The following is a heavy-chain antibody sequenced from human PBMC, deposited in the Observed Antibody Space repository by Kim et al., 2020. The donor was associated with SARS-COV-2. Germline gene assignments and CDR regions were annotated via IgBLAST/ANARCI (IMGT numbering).Heavy chain of an antibody. J-gene: IGHJ2*01. Sequence: GGSLRLSCAASGFTFSSYWMSWVRQAPGKGLEWVANIKQDGSEKYYVDSVKGRFTISRDNAKNSLYLQMNSLRAEDTAVYYCARDDSVALRHNQPDWYFDLWGRGTLVTVSS. CDR2: IKQDGSEK. CDR3: ARDDSVALRHNQPDWYFDL. CDR1: GFTFSSYW. D-gene: IGHD1-20*01. V-gene: IGHV3-7*03.